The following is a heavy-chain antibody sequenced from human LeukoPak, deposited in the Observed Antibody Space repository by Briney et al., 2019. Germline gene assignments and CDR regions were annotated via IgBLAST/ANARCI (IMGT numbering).Heavy chain of an antibody. D-gene: IGHD5-12*01. Sequence: GGSLRLSCAASGFTFSSYAMSWVRQAPGKGLEWVSAISGSGGSTYYADSVKGRFTFSRDNSKNTLYLQMNSLRAEDTAVYYCAKEPTDIVATIDHFDYWGQRTLVTVSS. CDR2: ISGSGGST. CDR3: AKEPTDIVATIDHFDY. V-gene: IGHV3-23*01. J-gene: IGHJ4*02. CDR1: GFTFSSYA.